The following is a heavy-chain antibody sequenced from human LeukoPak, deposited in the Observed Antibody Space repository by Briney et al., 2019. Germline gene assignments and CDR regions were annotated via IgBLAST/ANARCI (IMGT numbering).Heavy chain of an antibody. V-gene: IGHV4-31*03. D-gene: IGHD1-26*01. Sequence: SQTLSLTCTVSGGSISSGGYYWSWIRQHPGKGLEWIGYIYYSGSTYYNPSLKSRVTISVDTSKNQFSLKLSSVTAADTAVYYCASTRNSWGLLPYYFDYWGQGTLVTVSS. CDR2: IYYSGST. CDR3: ASTRNSWGLLPYYFDY. CDR1: GGSISSGGYY. J-gene: IGHJ4*02.